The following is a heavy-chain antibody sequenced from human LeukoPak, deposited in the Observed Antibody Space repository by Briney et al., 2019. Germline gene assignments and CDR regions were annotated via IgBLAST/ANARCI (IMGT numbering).Heavy chain of an antibody. CDR1: GYSFNSYW. CDR2: IYPGDSET. D-gene: IGHD6-13*01. CDR3: ARPLQVGFSSSLRC. V-gene: IGHV5-51*01. Sequence: GESLKISCKGSGYSFNSYWIGWVRQMPGKGLEWMGIIYPGDSETRYSPSLQGQVTISVDKSISTAYLQWSSLRASDSAMYYCARPLQVGFSSSLRCWGQGTLVTVSS. J-gene: IGHJ4*02.